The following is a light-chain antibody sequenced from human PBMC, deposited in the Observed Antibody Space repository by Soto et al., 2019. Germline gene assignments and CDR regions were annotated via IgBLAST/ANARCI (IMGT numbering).Light chain of an antibody. V-gene: IGKV3D-15*01. J-gene: IGKJ3*01. Sequence: EIVLTQSPATLSVSPGERATLSCRASQGVNIDLVWYQQKPGQAPRLLMFTASARATGIPARFTGGGSETDFTLTISSPQPEDSAVYYCKQFNTWPFTFGPGTKVEIK. CDR2: TAS. CDR1: QGVNID. CDR3: KQFNTWPFT.